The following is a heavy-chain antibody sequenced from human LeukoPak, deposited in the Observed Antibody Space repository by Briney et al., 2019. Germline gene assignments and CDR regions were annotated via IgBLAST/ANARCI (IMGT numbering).Heavy chain of an antibody. CDR2: INPNSGGT. CDR1: GYTFTGYY. CDR3: ARDFPPYYDFWSGYYSDYYYYGMDV. V-gene: IGHV1-2*06. Sequence: ASVKVSCKASGYTFTGYYMHWVRQAPGQGLEWMGRINPNSGGTNYAQKFQGRVTMTRDTSISTAYMELSRLRSDDTAVYYCARDFPPYYDFWSGYYSDYYYYGMDVWGQGTTVTVSS. D-gene: IGHD3-3*01. J-gene: IGHJ6*02.